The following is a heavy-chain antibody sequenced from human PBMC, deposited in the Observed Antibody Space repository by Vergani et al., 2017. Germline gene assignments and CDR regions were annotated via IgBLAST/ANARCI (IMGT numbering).Heavy chain of an antibody. Sequence: EVQLLESGGGLAQPGGSLRLSCAASGFTFRNYAMTWVRQAPGKGLEWVSIISDNGGTTYYADSVKGRFTISRDNAKNSLYLDMGSLRAEDTAVYYCVRDVRVSRTWGQGTLVAVSS. CDR2: ISDNGGTT. V-gene: IGHV3-23*01. CDR1: GFTFRNYA. J-gene: IGHJ3*01. CDR3: VRDVRVSRT.